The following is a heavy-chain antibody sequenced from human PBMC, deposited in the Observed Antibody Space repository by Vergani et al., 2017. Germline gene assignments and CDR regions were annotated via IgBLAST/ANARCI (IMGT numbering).Heavy chain of an antibody. CDR2: ISGSGGST. CDR1: GFTFSNAW. V-gene: IGHV3-23*04. D-gene: IGHD1-26*01. Sequence: EVQLVESGGGLVKPGGSLRLSCAASGFTFSNAWMSWVRQAPGKGLEWVSAISGSGGSTYYADSVKGRFTISRDNSKNTLYLQMNSLRAEDTAVYYCAKFSTPGVGDYYYGMDVWGQGTTVTVSS. CDR3: AKFSTPGVGDYYYGMDV. J-gene: IGHJ6*02.